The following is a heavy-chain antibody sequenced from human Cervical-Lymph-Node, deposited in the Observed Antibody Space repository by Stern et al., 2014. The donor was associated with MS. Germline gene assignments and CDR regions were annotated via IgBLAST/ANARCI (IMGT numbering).Heavy chain of an antibody. D-gene: IGHD6-6*01. CDR1: GGSVRNSNYY. CDR3: ARDLSSVMDV. Sequence: VQLLESGPGLVKPSETLSVTCSVSGGSVRNSNYYWAWIRQPPGKGLEWIGSVTHSGHTFNSPSLQSRVTMSVEASQNRVSLRLLSVTAADTAVYFCARDLSSVMDVWGQGTTVTVSS. CDR2: VTHSGHT. V-gene: IGHV4-39*01. J-gene: IGHJ6*02.